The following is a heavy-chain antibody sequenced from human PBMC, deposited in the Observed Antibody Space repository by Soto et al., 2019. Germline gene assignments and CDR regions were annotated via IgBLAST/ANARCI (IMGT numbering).Heavy chain of an antibody. Sequence: QVQLQESGPGLVKPSQTLSLTCTVSGGSISSGGYYWSWVRQHPGKCLEWIGFIDYSGSADYNPSLRSRLTISVDTSTNQFSLNLSSVTAADTAVYYGARVKWEPRMAFDIWGQGTMVTVSS. J-gene: IGHJ3*02. V-gene: IGHV4-31*03. CDR3: ARVKWEPRMAFDI. CDR2: IDYSGSA. CDR1: GGSISSGGYY. D-gene: IGHD1-26*01.